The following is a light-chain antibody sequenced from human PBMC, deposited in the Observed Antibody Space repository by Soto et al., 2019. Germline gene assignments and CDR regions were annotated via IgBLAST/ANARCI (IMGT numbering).Light chain of an antibody. V-gene: IGKV3-15*01. CDR2: GVF. CDR1: QSVSSY. CDR3: KQRSTWPWT. Sequence: EIVLIQSPATLSVSPGETVTLSCRASQSVSSYLDWYHQKPGQAPRLVLLGVFTRAIDIQARFSGSGSETDFTLTIRGLESEDLGVYYCKQRSTWPWTFGQGTKVDIK. J-gene: IGKJ1*01.